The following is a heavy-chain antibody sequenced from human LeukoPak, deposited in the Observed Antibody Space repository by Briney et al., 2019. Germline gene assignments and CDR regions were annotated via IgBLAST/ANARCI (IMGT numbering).Heavy chain of an antibody. V-gene: IGHV3-30*04. Sequence: PGGSLRLSCAASGFTFSSYAMHWVRQAPGKGLEWVAVISYDGSNKYYADSVKGRFTISRDNSKNTLYLQMNSLRAEDTAVYYCAKEAGDYYDSSGYYSTDFDYWGQGTLVTVSS. D-gene: IGHD3-22*01. CDR3: AKEAGDYYDSSGYYSTDFDY. CDR2: ISYDGSNK. CDR1: GFTFSSYA. J-gene: IGHJ4*02.